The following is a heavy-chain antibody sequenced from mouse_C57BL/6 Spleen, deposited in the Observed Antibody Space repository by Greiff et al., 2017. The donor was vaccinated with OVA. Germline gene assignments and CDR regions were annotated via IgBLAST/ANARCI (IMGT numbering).Heavy chain of an antibody. CDR2: IDPSDSET. D-gene: IGHD1-1*01. Sequence: QVQLQQPGAELVRPGSSVKLSCKASGYTFTSYWMHWVKQRPIQGLEWIGNIDPSDSETHYNQKFKDKATLTVDKSSSTAYMQLSSLTSEDSAVYYWAREGGGFTTVVADYWGQGTTLTVSS. J-gene: IGHJ2*01. CDR1: GYTFTSYW. CDR3: AREGGGFTTVVADY. V-gene: IGHV1-52*01.